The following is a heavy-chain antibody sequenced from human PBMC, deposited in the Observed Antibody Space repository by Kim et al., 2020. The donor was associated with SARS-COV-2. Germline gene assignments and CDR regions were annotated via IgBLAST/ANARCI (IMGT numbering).Heavy chain of an antibody. J-gene: IGHJ6*02. CDR1: GGSISSGGYY. Sequence: SETLSLTCTVSGGSISSGGYYWSWIRQHPGKGLEWIGYIYYSGSTYYNPSLKSRVTISVDTSKNQFSLKLSSVTAADTAVYYCARDLYGDYYYYGMDVWGQGTTVTVSS. CDR2: IYYSGST. V-gene: IGHV4-31*03. D-gene: IGHD4-17*01. CDR3: ARDLYGDYYYYGMDV.